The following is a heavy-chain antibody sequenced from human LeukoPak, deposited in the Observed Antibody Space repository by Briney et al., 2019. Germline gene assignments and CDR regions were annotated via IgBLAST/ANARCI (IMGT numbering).Heavy chain of an antibody. CDR2: ISYDGSNK. J-gene: IGHJ4*02. V-gene: IGHV3-30*18. CDR3: AKDLQD. Sequence: GGSLRLSCAASGFTFSSYGMHWVRQAPGKGLEWVAVISYDGSNKYYADSVRGRFTISRDNSKNTLYLQMNSLRAEDTAVYYCAKDLQDWGQGTLVTVSS. CDR1: GFTFSSYG.